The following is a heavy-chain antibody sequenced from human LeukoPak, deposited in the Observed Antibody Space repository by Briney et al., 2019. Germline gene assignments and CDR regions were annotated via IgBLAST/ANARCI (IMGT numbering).Heavy chain of an antibody. CDR1: GGSISIGGYY. J-gene: IGHJ4*02. Sequence: SETLSLTCTVSGGSISIGGYYWSWIRQPPGKALEWIGYIYYSGSTYYNPSLKSRITISIDTSKSQFSLILSSVTAADTAVYFCARSRSGYDWDYWGQGTLVTVSS. D-gene: IGHD5-12*01. CDR3: ARSRSGYDWDY. CDR2: IYYSGST. V-gene: IGHV4-30-4*01.